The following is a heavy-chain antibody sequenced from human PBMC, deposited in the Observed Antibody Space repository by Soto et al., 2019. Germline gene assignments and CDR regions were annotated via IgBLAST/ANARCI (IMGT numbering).Heavy chain of an antibody. CDR2: INPRDGGT. CDR3: ARVACQSLDY. CDR1: GYTLTNYH. J-gene: IGHJ4*02. Sequence: QVQLAQSGAEVKRPGASVKVSCKASGYTLTNYHMHWVRQAPGQGLEWMGIINPRDGGTLYAQNLQDRLTMTRDTSTSTVYMELSSLRSEDTGVYYCARVACQSLDYWGQGTPVTVSS. V-gene: IGHV1-46*01.